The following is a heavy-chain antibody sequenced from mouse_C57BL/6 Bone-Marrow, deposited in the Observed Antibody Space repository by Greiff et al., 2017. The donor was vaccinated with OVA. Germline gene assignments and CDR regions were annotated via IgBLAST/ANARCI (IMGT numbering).Heavy chain of an antibody. D-gene: IGHD2-12*01. CDR3: TRGLLRRGAMDY. Sequence: VQLQQSGTVLARPGASVKMSCKTSGYTFTSYWMHWVKQRSGQGLEWIGAIYPGNSDTSYNQKFKGKAKLTAVTSASTAYMELSSLTNEDSAVYYCTRGLLRRGAMDYWGQGTSVTVSS. CDR1: GYTFTSYW. J-gene: IGHJ4*01. V-gene: IGHV1-5*01. CDR2: IYPGNSDT.